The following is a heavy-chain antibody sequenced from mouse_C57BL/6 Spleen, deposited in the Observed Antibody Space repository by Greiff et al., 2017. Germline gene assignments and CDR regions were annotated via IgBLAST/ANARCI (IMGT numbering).Heavy chain of an antibody. CDR3: ARSSDERIAMDY. V-gene: IGHV1-80*01. J-gene: IGHJ4*01. CDR1: GYAFSSYW. CDR2: IYPGDGDT. D-gene: IGHD2-3*01. Sequence: QVQLQQSGAELVKPGASVKISCKASGYAFSSYWMNWVKQRPGKGLEWIGQIYPGDGDTNYNGKFKGKATLTADKSSSTAYMQLSSLTSEDSAVYFCARSSDERIAMDYWGQGTSVTVSS.